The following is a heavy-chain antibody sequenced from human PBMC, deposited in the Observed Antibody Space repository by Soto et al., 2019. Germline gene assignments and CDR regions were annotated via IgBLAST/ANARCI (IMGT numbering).Heavy chain of an antibody. CDR3: ARGRGSSSWYEISHYFDS. D-gene: IGHD6-13*01. Sequence: VQLVQSGAELKKSGASVKVSCQTSGYSFTTYGTAWVRQAPGQGLEWIGWISAYSGHTNYAQDFKGRVTRTTDTSTSTAYMELRSVRSDDTAVYYCARGRGSSSWYEISHYFDSWGQGTPVTVSS. CDR1: GYSFTTYG. CDR2: ISAYSGHT. V-gene: IGHV1-18*01. J-gene: IGHJ4*02.